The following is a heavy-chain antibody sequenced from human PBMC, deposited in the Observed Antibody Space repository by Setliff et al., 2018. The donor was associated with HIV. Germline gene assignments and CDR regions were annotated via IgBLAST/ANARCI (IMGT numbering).Heavy chain of an antibody. CDR2: INHSGST. J-gene: IGHJ4*02. V-gene: IGHV4-34*01. CDR3: ARSLDSDFLYYFDY. Sequence: SETLSLTCAVYGGSFSGYYWNWIRQPPGKGLEWIGEINHSGSTKFNPSLKSRVTISVDTSKNQFFLKMTSVTAADTAVYYCARSLDSDFLYYFDYWGQGTLVTVSS. D-gene: IGHD3-10*01. CDR1: GGSFSGYY.